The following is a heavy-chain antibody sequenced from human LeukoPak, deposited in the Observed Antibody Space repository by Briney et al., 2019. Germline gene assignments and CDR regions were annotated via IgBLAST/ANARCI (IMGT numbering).Heavy chain of an antibody. CDR3: ARYRAAPNYFDF. V-gene: IGHV3-33*01. J-gene: IGHJ4*02. Sequence: GRSVRLSCAACGFIFSNYGMHWVRQAPGKGLEWVAVIWFDGSNKYYADSLKGRFIISRDNSKNTLSLQMNSLRAEDTAVYYCARYRAAPNYFDFWGQGTLVTVSS. CDR2: IWFDGSNK. D-gene: IGHD6-13*01. CDR1: GFIFSNYG.